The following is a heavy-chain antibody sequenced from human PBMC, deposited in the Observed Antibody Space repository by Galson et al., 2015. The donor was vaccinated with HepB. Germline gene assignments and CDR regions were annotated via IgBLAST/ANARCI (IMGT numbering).Heavy chain of an antibody. J-gene: IGHJ4*02. Sequence: SETLSLTCAVYGGSFSDYYWSWVRQPPGKGLEWIGEIYPSGSTYYNPSLKSRVSISIDTSRNQLSLKLSSVTATDTAVYYWARGDYRDTVIHVEYWGQGTLVTVSS. CDR1: GGSFSDYY. D-gene: IGHD5-24*01. CDR2: IYPSGST. CDR3: ARGDYRDTVIHVEY. V-gene: IGHV4-34*01.